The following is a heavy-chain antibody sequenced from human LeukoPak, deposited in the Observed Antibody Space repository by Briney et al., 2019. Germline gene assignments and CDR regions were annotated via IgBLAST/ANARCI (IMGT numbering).Heavy chain of an antibody. CDR2: IYTSGST. CDR3: AREPFIGYYYDSSGYYGGRWFDP. Sequence: SETLSLTCTVSGGSISSSSYYWSWIRQPAGKGLEWIGRIYTSGSTNYNPSLKSRVTISVDTSKNQFSLKLSSVTAADTAVYYCAREPFIGYYYDSSGYYGGRWFDPWGQGTLVTVSS. D-gene: IGHD3-22*01. V-gene: IGHV4-61*02. CDR1: GGSISSSSYY. J-gene: IGHJ5*02.